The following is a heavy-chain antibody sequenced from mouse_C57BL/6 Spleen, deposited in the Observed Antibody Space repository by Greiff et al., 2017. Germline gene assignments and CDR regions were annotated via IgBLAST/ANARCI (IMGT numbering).Heavy chain of an antibody. CDR2: INPGSGGP. CDR3: ARDYSSTWFAY. V-gene: IGHV1-54*01. CDR1: GYAFTNYL. J-gene: IGHJ3*01. D-gene: IGHD2-5*01. Sequence: QVQLQQSGAELVRPGTSVTVSCKASGYAFTNYLIAWVQQRPGQGLEWIGVINPGSGGPNYNEKFKGKATLTADKSSSTAYMQLSSLTSEDAAVYFCARDYSSTWFAYWGQGTLVTVSA.